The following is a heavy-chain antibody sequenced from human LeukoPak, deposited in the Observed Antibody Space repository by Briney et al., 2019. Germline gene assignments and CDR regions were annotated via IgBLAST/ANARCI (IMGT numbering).Heavy chain of an antibody. CDR1: GFTFDDYG. CDR2: INWNGGST. J-gene: IGHJ4*02. D-gene: IGHD3-16*01. V-gene: IGHV3-20*04. CDR3: ARDGVGRVPEVSAPDY. Sequence: GGSLRLSCAASGFTFDDYGMSWVRQAPGKGLEWVSGINWNGGSTGYADSVKGRFTISRDNAKNSLYLQMNSLRAEDTAVYYCARDGVGRVPEVSAPDYWGQGTLVTVSS.